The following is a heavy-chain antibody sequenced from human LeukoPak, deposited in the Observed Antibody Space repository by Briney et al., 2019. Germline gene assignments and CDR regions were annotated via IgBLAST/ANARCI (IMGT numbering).Heavy chain of an antibody. CDR3: ARGSRSSSVWYFDV. CDR1: GDPISSYY. Sequence: SETLSLTCTVSGDPISSYYWSWIRQPAGKGLEWIGRVYHSRSTNHNPSLKSRVTMSVDTSKNQCSLKLSSVTAADTAVYYCARGSRSSSVWYFDVWGRGTLVTVSS. J-gene: IGHJ2*01. V-gene: IGHV4-4*07. D-gene: IGHD6-6*01. CDR2: VYHSRST.